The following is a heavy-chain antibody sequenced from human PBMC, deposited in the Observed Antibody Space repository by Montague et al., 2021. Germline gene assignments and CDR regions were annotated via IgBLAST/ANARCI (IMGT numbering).Heavy chain of an antibody. V-gene: IGHV3-23*01. Sequence: SLRLSCAASGFTFSGYAMSWVRQAPGKGLEWVSGTSATGGDTFYADSVKGRFIISRDNSKNTLFLQMNSLRADDTAVYYCAKNRAAPGRSSFDYWGQGTLVTVSS. CDR2: TSATGGDT. D-gene: IGHD6-13*01. J-gene: IGHJ4*02. CDR3: AKNRAAPGRSSFDY. CDR1: GFTFSGYA.